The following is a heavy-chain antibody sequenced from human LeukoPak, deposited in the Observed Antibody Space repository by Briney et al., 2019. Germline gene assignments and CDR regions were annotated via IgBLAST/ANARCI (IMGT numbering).Heavy chain of an antibody. V-gene: IGHV6-1*01. D-gene: IGHD6-19*01. CDR2: TYFMSEWSN. Sequence: SQTLSLTCAISGAIVSNNSAAWTWIRQSPSRGLEWLGRTYFMSEWSNTYAPSMTSRITINADTSKNQFSLQLNSVTPEDTAVYICAPAVAGGRYFDLWGRGTLVTVSS. CDR1: GAIVSNNSAA. CDR3: APAVAGGRYFDL. J-gene: IGHJ2*01.